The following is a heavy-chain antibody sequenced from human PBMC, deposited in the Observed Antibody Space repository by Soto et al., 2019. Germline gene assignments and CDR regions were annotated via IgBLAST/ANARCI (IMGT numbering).Heavy chain of an antibody. J-gene: IGHJ4*02. CDR3: PRVAY. CDR1: GFTFSRVS. CDR2: ISSGSSDT. V-gene: IGHV3-21*01. Sequence: PGGSLRLSCEASGFTFSRVSMHWVRQVPGKGLEWVASISSGSSDTWYADSVKGRFIISRDNAQNSLFLQMNTLRPEDTAMYYCPRVAYCGPGTQVTVSS.